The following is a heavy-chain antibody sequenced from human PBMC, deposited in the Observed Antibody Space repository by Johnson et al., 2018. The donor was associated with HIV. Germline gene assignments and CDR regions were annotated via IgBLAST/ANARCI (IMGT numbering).Heavy chain of an antibody. V-gene: IGHV3-11*04. CDR3: ARDQSSRQAFDI. CDR1: GFTFSDYY. D-gene: IGHD6-6*01. J-gene: IGHJ3*02. Sequence: QMLLVESGGGLVQPGGSLRLSCAASGFTFSDYYMGWIRQTPGKGLEWVSYISSSGTTVYYADSVKGRFSISRDNAKHSLYLQMNSLRAEDTAVYYCARDQSSRQAFDIWGQGTMVTVSS. CDR2: ISSSGTTV.